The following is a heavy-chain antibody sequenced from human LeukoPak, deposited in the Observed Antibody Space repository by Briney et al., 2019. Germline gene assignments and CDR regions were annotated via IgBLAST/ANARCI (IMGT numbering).Heavy chain of an antibody. Sequence: GESLRLSCAASGFTFSSYSMNWVRQAPGKGLEWVSSISSSGGYKYYADSVKGRFTISKDNTKNSLYLQMNSLRVEDTAVYYCARCPGEWFDAFDIWGQGTVVTASS. V-gene: IGHV3-21*01. CDR2: ISSSGGYK. J-gene: IGHJ3*02. CDR3: ARCPGEWFDAFDI. D-gene: IGHD3-3*01. CDR1: GFTFSSYS.